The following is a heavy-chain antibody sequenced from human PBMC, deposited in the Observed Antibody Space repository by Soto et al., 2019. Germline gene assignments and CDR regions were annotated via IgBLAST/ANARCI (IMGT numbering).Heavy chain of an antibody. CDR1: GASLSGYY. J-gene: IGHJ4*02. V-gene: IGHV4-34*01. CDR3: ARRPDGFDY. Sequence: QVQLQQWGAGLLKPSETLSLTCAVYGASLSGYYWSWIRQPPGKGLEWIGEINHGGSTNYNPSLTSRATLSVDTSKNQFSLNLASVTAADTAVYYSARRPDGFDYWGQGTLVTVSS. CDR2: INHGGST.